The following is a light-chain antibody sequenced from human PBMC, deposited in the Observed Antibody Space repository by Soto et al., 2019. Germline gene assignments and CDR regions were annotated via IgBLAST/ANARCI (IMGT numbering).Light chain of an antibody. V-gene: IGLV6-57*04. CDR2: EDN. J-gene: IGLJ2*01. CDR1: SGSIASNY. Sequence: NLMLTQPHSVSESPGKTVTISCTRSSGSIASNYVQWYQQRPGSAPTTVIFEDNERPSGVPDRFSGSIDSFSNSASLTISGLKTEDEADYFCQSYDSSNWVFGGGTKLTVL. CDR3: QSYDSSNWV.